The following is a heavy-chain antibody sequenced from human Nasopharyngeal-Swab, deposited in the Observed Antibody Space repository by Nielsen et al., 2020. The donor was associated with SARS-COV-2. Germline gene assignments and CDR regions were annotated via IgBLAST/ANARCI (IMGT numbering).Heavy chain of an antibody. CDR3: ASVTYYDFWSGYEDY. D-gene: IGHD3-3*01. V-gene: IGHV4-59*01. CDR1: GGSISRYY. J-gene: IGHJ4*02. CDR2: IYYSGST. Sequence: SETLSLTCTVSGGSISRYYWSWIRQPPGKGLEWIGYIYYSGSTNYNPSLKSRVTISVDTSKNQFSLKLSSVTAADTAVYYCASVTYYDFWSGYEDYWGQGSLVIVSS.